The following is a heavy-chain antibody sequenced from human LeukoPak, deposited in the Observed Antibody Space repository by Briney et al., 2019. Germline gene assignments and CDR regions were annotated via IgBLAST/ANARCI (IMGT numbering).Heavy chain of an antibody. CDR3: AREMDAHPRIVV. V-gene: IGHV4-31*11. J-gene: IGHJ1*01. CDR2: INYSGST. D-gene: IGHD2-21*01. Sequence: PSQTLSLTCAVSGGSISSGGYRWTWIRQYPGKGLEWIGYINYSGSTYYNPSLRSRVIISVDTSKNQFSLNLNSVTAADTAVYYCAREMDAHPRIVVWGQGTLVTVSS. CDR1: GGSISSGGYR.